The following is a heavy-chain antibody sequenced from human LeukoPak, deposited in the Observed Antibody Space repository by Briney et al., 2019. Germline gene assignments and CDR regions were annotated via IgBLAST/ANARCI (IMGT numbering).Heavy chain of an antibody. D-gene: IGHD3-10*01. J-gene: IGHJ6*02. CDR1: GFTFSSYA. V-gene: IGHV3-30*04. Sequence: PGGSLRLSCAASGFTFSSYAMHWVRQAPGKGLEWVAVISYDGSNKYYADSVKGRFTISRDNSKNTLYLQMNSLRADDTAVYYCARDKAGDYGMDVWGQGTTVTVSS. CDR2: ISYDGSNK. CDR3: ARDKAGDYGMDV.